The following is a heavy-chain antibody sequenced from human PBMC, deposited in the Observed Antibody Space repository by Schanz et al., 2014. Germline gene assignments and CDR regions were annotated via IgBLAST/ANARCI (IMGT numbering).Heavy chain of an antibody. D-gene: IGHD3-10*01. CDR2: IKSDGSST. V-gene: IGHV3-74*02. J-gene: IGHJ5*02. CDR1: GFTFSGFW. Sequence: EVQLLESGGGLVQPGGSLRLSCAASGFTFSGFWMTWVRQAPGKGLVWVSRIKSDGSSTSYADSVKGRFTISRDNAKNTLYLQMNSLRAEDTAVYYCARPALWFGDNCFDPWGQGTLVTVSA. CDR3: ARPALWFGDNCFDP.